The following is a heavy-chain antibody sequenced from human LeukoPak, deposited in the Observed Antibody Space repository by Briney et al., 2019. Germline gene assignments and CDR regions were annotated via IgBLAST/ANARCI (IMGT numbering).Heavy chain of an antibody. CDR1: GYTFTSYG. V-gene: IGHV1-46*01. CDR3: ARGSDIYGSGSIFDY. Sequence: GASVKVSCKASGYTFTSYGISWVRQAPGQGLEWMGIINPSGGSTSYAQKFQGRVTMTRDTSTSTVYMELSSLRSEDTAVYYCARGSDIYGSGSIFDYWGQGTLVTVSS. D-gene: IGHD3-10*01. CDR2: INPSGGST. J-gene: IGHJ4*02.